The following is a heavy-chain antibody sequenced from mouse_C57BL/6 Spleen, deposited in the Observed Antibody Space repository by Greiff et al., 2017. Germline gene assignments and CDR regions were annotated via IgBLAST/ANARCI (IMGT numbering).Heavy chain of an antibody. J-gene: IGHJ1*03. CDR3: ALMTTVVARYFDV. Sequence: VQLQQPGTELVKPGASVKLSCKASGYTFTSYWMHWVKQRPGQGLEWIGNINPSNGGTNYNEKFKSKATLTVDKSSSTAYMQLSSLTSEDSAVYYCALMTTVVARYFDVWGTGTTVTVSS. CDR1: GYTFTSYW. CDR2: INPSNGGT. V-gene: IGHV1-53*01. D-gene: IGHD1-1*01.